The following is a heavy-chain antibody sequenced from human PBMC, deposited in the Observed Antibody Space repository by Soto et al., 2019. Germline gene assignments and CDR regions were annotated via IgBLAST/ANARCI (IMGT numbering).Heavy chain of an antibody. Sequence: QVQLVESGGGVVQPGRSLRLSCAASGFTFSSYGMHWVRQAPGKGLEWVAVIWYDGSNKYYADSVKGRFTISRDNSKNTLYLQMNSLRAEDTAVYYCARDYRRIAVAGPRYMDYWGQGTLVTVSS. CDR2: IWYDGSNK. J-gene: IGHJ4*02. CDR1: GFTFSSYG. CDR3: ARDYRRIAVAGPRYMDY. D-gene: IGHD6-19*01. V-gene: IGHV3-33*01.